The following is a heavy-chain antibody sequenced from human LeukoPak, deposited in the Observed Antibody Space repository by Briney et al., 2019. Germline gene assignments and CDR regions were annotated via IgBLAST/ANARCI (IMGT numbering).Heavy chain of an antibody. CDR2: ISSTSSAT. J-gene: IGHJ4*02. CDR1: GFIFTSYS. V-gene: IGHV3-48*02. Sequence: GASLRLSCAASGFIFTSYSMNWVRHAPGKGLECVSSISSTSSATYYADSVKGRFTISRDNAKNSMYLQMNSLRDEDTAVYYCARQGDLDYWGQGTLVTVCS. D-gene: IGHD3-16*01. CDR3: ARQGDLDY.